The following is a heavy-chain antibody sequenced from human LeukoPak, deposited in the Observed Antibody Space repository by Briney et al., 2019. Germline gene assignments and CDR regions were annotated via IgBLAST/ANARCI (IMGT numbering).Heavy chain of an antibody. D-gene: IGHD2-2*01. Sequence: GGSLRLSCAASGFTFSDYYMNWIRQAPGKGLEWVSYISSSSSYTNYADSVKGRFTISRDNAKNSLYLQMNSLRAEDTAAYYCARDERGYCSSTSCLHDAFHIWGQGTMVTVSS. CDR3: ARDERGYCSSTSCLHDAFHI. J-gene: IGHJ3*02. CDR1: GFTFSDYY. CDR2: ISSSSSYT. V-gene: IGHV3-11*06.